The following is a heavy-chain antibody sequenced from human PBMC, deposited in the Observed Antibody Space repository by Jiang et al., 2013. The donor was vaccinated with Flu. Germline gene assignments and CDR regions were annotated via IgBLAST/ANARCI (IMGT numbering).Heavy chain of an antibody. CDR3: VTTTFNWNYHYFDF. V-gene: IGHV1-24*01. CDR1: GDTLAELP. Sequence: SGAEVKKPGASVKVSCKVSGDTLAELPIHWVRQAPGKGLEWMGGFDPEKADTVYAQKFQDRVTLTEDAYTDTAYLELSSLRSDDTAVYYCVTTTFNWNYHYFDFWGQGTLVSVAS. CDR2: FDPEKADT. D-gene: IGHD1-7*01. J-gene: IGHJ4*02.